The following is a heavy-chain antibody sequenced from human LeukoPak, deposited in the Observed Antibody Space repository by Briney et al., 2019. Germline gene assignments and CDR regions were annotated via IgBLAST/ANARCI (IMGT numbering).Heavy chain of an antibody. CDR2: IYYSGST. J-gene: IGHJ4*02. CDR1: GGSISSSSYY. V-gene: IGHV4-39*07. Sequence: SETLSLTCTVSGGSISSSSYYWGWIRQPPGKGLEWIGSIYYSGSTYYNPSLKSRVTISVDTSKNQFSLKLSSVTAADTAVYYCARDQIPYYRAFDYWGQGTLVTVSS. CDR3: ARDQIPYYRAFDY. D-gene: IGHD1-14*01.